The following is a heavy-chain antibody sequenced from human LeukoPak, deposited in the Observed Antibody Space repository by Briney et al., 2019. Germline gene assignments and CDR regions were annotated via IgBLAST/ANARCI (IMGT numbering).Heavy chain of an antibody. Sequence: ASVEVSCKASGYTFTSYAMHWVRQAPGQRLEWMGWINAGNGNTKYSQKFQGRVTITRDTSASTAYMELSSLRSEDTAVYYCAREGFLEWLLYRYYFDYWGQGTLVTVSS. V-gene: IGHV1-3*01. CDR2: INAGNGNT. D-gene: IGHD3-3*01. CDR1: GYTFTSYA. J-gene: IGHJ4*02. CDR3: AREGFLEWLLYRYYFDY.